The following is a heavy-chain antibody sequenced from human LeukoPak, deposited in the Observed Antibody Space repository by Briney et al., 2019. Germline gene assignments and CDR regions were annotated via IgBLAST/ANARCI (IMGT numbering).Heavy chain of an antibody. V-gene: IGHV3-21*01. Sequence: GGSLRLSSAASRFTFFSSYSMNWVRQAPGKGLEWVSSISSTISSIYYADSVKGKFTISRDNAKYSIYLQMNSLRAEDTAVYYCARDRAGYSYGTYFDYWGQGTLVTVSS. CDR3: ARDRAGYSYGTYFDY. J-gene: IGHJ4*02. D-gene: IGHD5-18*01. CDR2: ISSTISSI. CDR1: RFTFFSSYS.